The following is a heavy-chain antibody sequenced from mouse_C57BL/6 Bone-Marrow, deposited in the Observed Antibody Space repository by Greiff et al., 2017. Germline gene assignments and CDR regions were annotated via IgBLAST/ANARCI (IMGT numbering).Heavy chain of an antibody. V-gene: IGHV2-2*01. D-gene: IGHD1-1*01. CDR2: IWSGGST. CDR3: AIYYYGSISWFAY. Sequence: QVQLQQSGPGLVQPSQSLSITCTVSGFSLTSYGVHWVRQSPGKGLEWLGVIWSGGSTDYNAAFISRLSISKDNSKSQVFFKMNSLQADDTAIYYCAIYYYGSISWFAYWGQGTLVTVSA. CDR1: GFSLTSYG. J-gene: IGHJ3*01.